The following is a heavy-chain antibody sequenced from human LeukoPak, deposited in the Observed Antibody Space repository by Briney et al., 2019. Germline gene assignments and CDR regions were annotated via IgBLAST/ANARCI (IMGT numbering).Heavy chain of an antibody. D-gene: IGHD1-26*01. CDR1: GFSFTNAW. CDR3: ARVGTGSYHFDY. J-gene: IGHJ4*02. Sequence: PGGSLRLSCAASGFSFTNAWMNWVRQAPGKGLEWVGRIKSKTDGGTTDYAAPVKGRFTISRDNAKNSLYLQMNSLRAEDTAVYYCARVGTGSYHFDYWGQGTLVTVSS. CDR2: IKSKTDGGTT. V-gene: IGHV3-15*01.